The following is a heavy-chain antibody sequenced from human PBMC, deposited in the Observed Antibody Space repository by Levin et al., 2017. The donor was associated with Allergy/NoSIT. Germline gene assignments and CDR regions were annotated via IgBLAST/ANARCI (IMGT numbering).Heavy chain of an antibody. CDR2: ISYDGSNK. V-gene: IGHV3-30*18. CDR3: AKDGARSDYYDSSGYYYGVFDY. J-gene: IGHJ4*02. Sequence: AGGSLRLSCAASGFTFSSYGMHWVRQAPGKGLEWVAVISYDGSNKYYADSVKGRFTISRDNSKNTLYLQMNSLRAEDTAVYYCAKDGARSDYYDSSGYYYGVFDYWGQGTLVTVSS. D-gene: IGHD3-22*01. CDR1: GFTFSSYG.